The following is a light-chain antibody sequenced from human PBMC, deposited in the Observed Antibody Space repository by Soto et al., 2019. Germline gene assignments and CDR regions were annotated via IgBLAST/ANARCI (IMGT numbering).Light chain of an antibody. CDR3: QTWGTGIHV. Sequence: QLVLTQSPSASASLGASVKLTCTLSSGHSRYAIAWHQQQPEKGPRYLMKLNSDGSHSKGDGIPDRFSGSSSGAERYLIISSLQSEDEADYYCQTWGTGIHVFGTGTKVTVL. J-gene: IGLJ1*01. V-gene: IGLV4-69*01. CDR2: LNSDGSH. CDR1: SGHSRYA.